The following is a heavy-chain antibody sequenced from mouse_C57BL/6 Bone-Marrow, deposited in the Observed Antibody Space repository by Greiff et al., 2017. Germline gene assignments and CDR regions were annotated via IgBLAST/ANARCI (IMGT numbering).Heavy chain of an antibody. CDR1: GFTFSDYG. CDR2: ISSGSSNI. D-gene: IGHD2-1*01. J-gene: IGHJ2*01. Sequence: EVKLVESGGGLVKPGGSLKLSCAASGFTFSDYGMHWVRQAPGKGLEWVAYISSGSSNIYYADTVKGRFTISRDNAKNTLFLQMTSLRSEDTAMYYCARIDWGNDFDYWGQGTTLTVSS. CDR3: ARIDWGNDFDY. V-gene: IGHV5-17*01.